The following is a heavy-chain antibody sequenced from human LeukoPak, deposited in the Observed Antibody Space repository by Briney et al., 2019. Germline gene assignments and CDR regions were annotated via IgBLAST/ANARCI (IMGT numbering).Heavy chain of an antibody. CDR3: ARDTLVYADSPDAFDI. D-gene: IGHD4-17*01. J-gene: IGHJ3*02. CDR1: GFSFSSYE. CDR2: IGSSGSTV. V-gene: IGHV3-48*03. Sequence: GGSLRLSCAASGFSFSSYEMNWVRQAPRKGLEWVSYIGSSGSTVYYADSVKGRFTISRDNAKNSLYLQMNSLRDEDTAVYYCARDTLVYADSPDAFDIWGQGTMVTVSS.